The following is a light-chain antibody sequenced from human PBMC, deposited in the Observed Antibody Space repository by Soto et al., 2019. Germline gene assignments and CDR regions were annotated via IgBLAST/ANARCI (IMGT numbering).Light chain of an antibody. CDR3: QQRSNWPRGT. CDR2: DAS. CDR1: QSVSSY. V-gene: IGKV3-11*01. Sequence: EIVLTQSPATLSLSPGERATLSCRASQSVSSYLAWYQQKPGQAPRLLIYDASNRATGIPARFSGSGSGTDFTLTISSPEPEDFAVYYCQQRSNWPRGTFGQGTKLEIK. J-gene: IGKJ2*01.